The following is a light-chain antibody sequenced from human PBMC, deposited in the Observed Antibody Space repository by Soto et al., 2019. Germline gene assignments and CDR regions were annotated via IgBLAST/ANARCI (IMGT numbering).Light chain of an antibody. Sequence: EIVMTQSPATLSVSPGERATLSCRASQSVSSNLAWYQQKPGQAPRLLIYGASTRATGIPARFSGGGSGTEFTLTISSLQSEDFAVYYCQQYNNWPPTVGQGTKVDSK. V-gene: IGKV3-15*01. CDR2: GAS. CDR1: QSVSSN. J-gene: IGKJ1*01. CDR3: QQYNNWPPT.